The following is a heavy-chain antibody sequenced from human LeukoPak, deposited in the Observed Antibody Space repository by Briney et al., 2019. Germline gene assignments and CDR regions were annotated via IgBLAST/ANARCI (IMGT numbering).Heavy chain of an antibody. V-gene: IGHV3-64*01. CDR2: ISSNGGST. J-gene: IGHJ4*02. CDR1: GFTFSSYA. Sequence: GGSLRLSCAASGFTFSSYAMLWVRQAPGKGLEYVSAISSNGGSTYYANSVKGRFTISRDNSKNTLYLQMGSLRAEDMAVYYCARLAYYDFWSGYPIDYWGQGTLVTVSS. D-gene: IGHD3-3*01. CDR3: ARLAYYDFWSGYPIDY.